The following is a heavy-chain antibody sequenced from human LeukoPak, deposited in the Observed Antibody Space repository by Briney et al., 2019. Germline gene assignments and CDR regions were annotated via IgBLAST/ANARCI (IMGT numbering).Heavy chain of an antibody. CDR1: GGTISSGSDY. CDR3: ARHGRSNRHPFDY. Sequence: MSSETLSLTCSVAGGTISSGSDYWSWIRQPAGKGLEWIGRIYSSGSTNYNPSLKSRVTISVDTSKNQFSLKLSSVTAADTAVYYCARHGRSNRHPFDYWGQGTLVTVSS. CDR2: IYSSGST. J-gene: IGHJ4*02. V-gene: IGHV4-61*02. D-gene: IGHD1-14*01.